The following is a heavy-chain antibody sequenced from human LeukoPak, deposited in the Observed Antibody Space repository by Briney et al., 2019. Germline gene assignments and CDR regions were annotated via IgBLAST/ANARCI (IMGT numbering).Heavy chain of an antibody. Sequence: GGSLRLSCTASGFTFSSYWMNWVRQAPGKGLVWVSRINSDGSSTSYADSVKGRFTISRDNAKNTLYLQVNSLRAEDTAVYYCASLTLRSPFDYWGQGTLVTVSS. CDR3: ASLTLRSPFDY. V-gene: IGHV3-74*01. CDR1: GFTFSSYW. D-gene: IGHD3-10*01. CDR2: INSDGSST. J-gene: IGHJ4*02.